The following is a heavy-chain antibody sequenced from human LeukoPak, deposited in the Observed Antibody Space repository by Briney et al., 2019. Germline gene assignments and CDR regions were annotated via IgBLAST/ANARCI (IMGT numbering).Heavy chain of an antibody. Sequence: SETLSLTCTVSGGSISSYYWSWIRQPPGKGLAWIGYIYYSGSTNYNPSLKSRVTISVDTSKNQFSLKLSSVTAADTAVYYCARAGYSSGWYYFDYWGQGTLVTVSS. CDR1: GGSISSYY. CDR2: IYYSGST. D-gene: IGHD6-19*01. CDR3: ARAGYSSGWYYFDY. V-gene: IGHV4-59*01. J-gene: IGHJ4*02.